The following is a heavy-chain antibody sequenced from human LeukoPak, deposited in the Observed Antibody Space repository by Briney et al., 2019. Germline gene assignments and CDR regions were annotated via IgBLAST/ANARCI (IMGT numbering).Heavy chain of an antibody. CDR1: GFTFSSYW. CDR3: ARDPYTEWFGEL. D-gene: IGHD3-10*01. V-gene: IGHV3-21*01. Sequence: GGSLRLSCAASGFTFSSYWMSWVRQAPGKGLEWVSSISSSSSCVYYADSVKGRFTISRDNAKNSLYLQMNSLRAEDTAVYYCARDPYTEWFGELWGQGTLVTVSS. J-gene: IGHJ4*02. CDR2: ISSSSSCV.